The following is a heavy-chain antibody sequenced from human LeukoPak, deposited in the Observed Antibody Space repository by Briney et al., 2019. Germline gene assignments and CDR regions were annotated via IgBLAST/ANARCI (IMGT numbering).Heavy chain of an antibody. D-gene: IGHD6-13*01. CDR1: GFTFSSYA. J-gene: IGHJ4*02. CDR2: ISYDGSNK. CDR3: ARDSLAAAGTGRPDY. Sequence: GRSLRLSCAASGFTFSSYAMHWVRQAPGKGLEWVAVISYDGSNKYCADSVKGRFTISRDNSKNTLYLQMNSLRAEDTAVYNCARDSLAAAGTGRPDYWGQGTLVTVSS. V-gene: IGHV3-30-3*01.